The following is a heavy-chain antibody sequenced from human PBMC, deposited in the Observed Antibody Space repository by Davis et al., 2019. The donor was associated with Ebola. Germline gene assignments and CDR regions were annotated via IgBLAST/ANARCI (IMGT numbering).Heavy chain of an antibody. V-gene: IGHV4-34*01. J-gene: IGHJ5*02. CDR2: INHSGST. CDR1: GGSFSGYY. CDR3: ARHEGRRVVPRWFDP. D-gene: IGHD3-3*01. Sequence: PSETLSLTCAVYGGSFSGYYWSWIRQPPGKGLEWIGEINHSGSTNYNPSLKSRVTVSVDTSKNQFSLKLSSVTAADTAVYYCARHEGRRVVPRWFDPWGQGTLVTVSS.